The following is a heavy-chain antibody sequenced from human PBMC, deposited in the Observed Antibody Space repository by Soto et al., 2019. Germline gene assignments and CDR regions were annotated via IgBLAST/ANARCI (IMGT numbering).Heavy chain of an antibody. CDR1: GFIFSDYT. CDR3: ARDHGGSTWFVGVYYFFGMDV. V-gene: IGHV3-48*02. J-gene: IGHJ6*02. D-gene: IGHD6-13*01. Sequence: EVQLVESGGDLVQPGGSLRLSCAASGFIFSDYTMTWVRQAPGRGLEFVSHISSSGDAIFYAESVKGRFTVSRDNAKNSLYLKMNSLRDDDTAVYFWARDHGGSTWFVGVYYFFGMDVWGQGTAVTVSS. CDR2: ISSSGDAI.